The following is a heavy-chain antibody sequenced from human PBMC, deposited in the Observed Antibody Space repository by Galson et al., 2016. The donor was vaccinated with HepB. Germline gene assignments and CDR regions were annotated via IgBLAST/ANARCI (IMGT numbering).Heavy chain of an antibody. CDR1: GASISGYY. CDR2: IYYSGRT. D-gene: IGHD6-19*01. J-gene: IGHJ6*02. CDR3: ARDDSGGWYGFHYGMDV. Sequence: SETLSLTCTVSGASISGYYLSWIQQPPGKGLEWIGYIYYSGRTNYNPSLKSRVTISVDTSKNQFSLKLSSVTAADTAVYYCARDDSGGWYGFHYGMDVWGQGTTVTVSS. V-gene: IGHV4-59*01.